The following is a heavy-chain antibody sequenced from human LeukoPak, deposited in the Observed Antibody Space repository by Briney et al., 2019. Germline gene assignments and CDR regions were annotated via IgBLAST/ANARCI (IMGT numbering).Heavy chain of an antibody. Sequence: SETLSLTCAVYGGSFSGYYWCWIRQPPGKGLEWIGEINHSGSTNYNPSLKSRVTISVDTSKNQVSLKLSSVTAADTAVYYCASRDTATGLDWGQGTLVTVSS. J-gene: IGHJ4*02. CDR3: ASRDTATGLD. CDR1: GGSFSGYY. V-gene: IGHV4-34*01. D-gene: IGHD5-18*01. CDR2: INHSGST.